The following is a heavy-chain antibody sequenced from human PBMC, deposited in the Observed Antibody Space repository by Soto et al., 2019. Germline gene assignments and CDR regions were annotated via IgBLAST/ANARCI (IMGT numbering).Heavy chain of an antibody. CDR2: IDWDDDK. D-gene: IGHD6-13*01. CDR1: GFSLSTSGMC. V-gene: IGHV2-70*01. Sequence: ESGPTLVNPTQTLTLTCTFSGFSLSTSGMCVSWIRQPPGKALEWLALIDWDDDKYYSTSLKTRLTISKDTSKNQVVLTMTNMDPVDTATYYCARIPKKKYSSSWSYYYYYGMDVWGQGTTVTVSS. J-gene: IGHJ6*02. CDR3: ARIPKKKYSSSWSYYYYYGMDV.